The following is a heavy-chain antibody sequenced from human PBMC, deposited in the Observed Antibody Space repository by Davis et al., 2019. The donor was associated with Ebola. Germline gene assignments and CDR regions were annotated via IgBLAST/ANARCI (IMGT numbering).Heavy chain of an antibody. V-gene: IGHV3-74*01. CDR2: INSDGSST. CDR1: GFTFSSYW. J-gene: IGHJ6*03. D-gene: IGHD3-3*01. Sequence: HTGGSLRLSCAASGFTFSSYWMHWVRQAPGKGLVWVSRINSDGSSTSYADSVKGRFTISRDNAKNTLYLQMNSLRAEDTAVYYCARGRFLGSYYMDVWGKGTTVTVSS. CDR3: ARGRFLGSYYMDV.